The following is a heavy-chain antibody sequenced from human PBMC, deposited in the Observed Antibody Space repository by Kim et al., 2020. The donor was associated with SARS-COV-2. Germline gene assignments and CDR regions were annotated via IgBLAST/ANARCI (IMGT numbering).Heavy chain of an antibody. Sequence: ADSVKGRFTISKDNAKNALYLQMNRLRAEDTAVYYCASECAKYPYDAFDIWGQGTMVTVSS. J-gene: IGHJ3*02. D-gene: IGHD2-2*01. CDR3: ASECAKYPYDAFDI. V-gene: IGHV3-11*04.